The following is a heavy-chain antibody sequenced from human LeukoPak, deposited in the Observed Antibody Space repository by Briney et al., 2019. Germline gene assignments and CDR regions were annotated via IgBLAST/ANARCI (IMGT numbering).Heavy chain of an antibody. CDR2: IDNAGSIT. V-gene: IGHV3-74*03. J-gene: IGHJ6*02. Sequence: GGSLRLSCAASGFTFSNYWIHWVRQAPGKGLVWVSRIDNAGSITTYADSVKGRFTISRDNAENSLFLQMNSLRAEDTAVYYCARRITIAAAGWGYGMDVWGQGTTVTVSS. D-gene: IGHD6-13*01. CDR3: ARRITIAAAGWGYGMDV. CDR1: GFTFSNYW.